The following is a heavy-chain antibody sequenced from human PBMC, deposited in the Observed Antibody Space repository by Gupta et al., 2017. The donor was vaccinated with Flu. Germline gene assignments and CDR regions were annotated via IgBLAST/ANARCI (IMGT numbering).Heavy chain of an antibody. J-gene: IGHJ4*02. CDR2: IKQDGSEK. V-gene: IGHV3-7*01. D-gene: IGHD2-2*02. CDR3: ARGGYCSSTSCYTQYYFDY. Sequence: SWVRQAPGKGLEWVANIKQDGSEKYYVDSVKGRFTISRDNAKNSLYLQMNSLRAEDTAVYYCARGGYCSSTSCYTQYYFDYWGQGTLVTVS.